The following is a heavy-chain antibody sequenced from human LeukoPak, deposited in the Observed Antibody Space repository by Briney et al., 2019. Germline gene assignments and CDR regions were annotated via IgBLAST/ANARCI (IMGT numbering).Heavy chain of an antibody. Sequence: GRSLRLSCAASGFTFSSCAMHWVRQAPGKGLEWVAVISYDGSNKYYADSVKGRFTISRDNSKNTLYLQMNSLRAEDTAVYYCARDSPLGYCSSTSCYTGAFDYWGQGTLVTVSS. CDR2: ISYDGSNK. V-gene: IGHV3-30-3*01. J-gene: IGHJ4*02. D-gene: IGHD2-2*02. CDR3: ARDSPLGYCSSTSCYTGAFDY. CDR1: GFTFSSCA.